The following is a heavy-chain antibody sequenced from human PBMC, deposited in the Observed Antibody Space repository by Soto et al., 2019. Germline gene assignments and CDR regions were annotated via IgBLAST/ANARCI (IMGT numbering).Heavy chain of an antibody. Sequence: EVQLVESGGGLVQPGGSLRLSCAASGFTFSSYWMHWVRQAPGKGLVWVSRINSDGSSTSYADSVKGRFTISRDNAKNTLYLQMNSLRPEVCKIDVQSLDHWGQGTLVTVSS. J-gene: IGHJ4*02. D-gene: IGHD1-1*01. V-gene: IGHV3-74*01. CDR1: GFTFSSYW. CDR3: SLDH. CDR2: INSDGSST.